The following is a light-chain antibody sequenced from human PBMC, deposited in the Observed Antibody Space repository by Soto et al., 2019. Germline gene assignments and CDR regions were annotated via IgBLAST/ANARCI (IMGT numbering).Light chain of an antibody. CDR1: SDDIGANNY. Sequence: QSALTQPASVSGSPGQSITICCTGTSDDIGANNYVSWYQHHPGKAPKILIYEAANRPSGISHRFSGSKSGNTASLTISGLQAEDEADYFCTSYTSASTLVFGGGTKVTVL. CDR2: EAA. J-gene: IGLJ2*01. CDR3: TSYTSASTLV. V-gene: IGLV2-14*01.